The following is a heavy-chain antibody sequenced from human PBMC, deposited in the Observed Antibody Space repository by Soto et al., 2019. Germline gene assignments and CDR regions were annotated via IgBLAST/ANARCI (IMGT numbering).Heavy chain of an antibody. CDR2: ISSSSSYI. CDR3: ARVSSSSYYYYYYMDV. V-gene: IGHV3-21*01. D-gene: IGHD6-6*01. Sequence: EVQLVESGGGLVKPGGSLRLSCAASGFTFSSYSMNWVRQAPGKGLEWVSSISSSSSYIYYADSVKGRFTISRDNANNSLYLQMNSLRAEDTAVYYCARVSSSSYYYYYYMDVWGKGTTVTVSS. CDR1: GFTFSSYS. J-gene: IGHJ6*03.